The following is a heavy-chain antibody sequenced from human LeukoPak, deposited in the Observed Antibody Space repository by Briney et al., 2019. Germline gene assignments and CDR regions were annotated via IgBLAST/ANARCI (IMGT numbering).Heavy chain of an antibody. D-gene: IGHD6-19*01. CDR1: GFTFSSYA. CDR2: ISHDGSHQ. J-gene: IGHJ4*02. CDR3: ARGPSRGQWLVRSDFDY. Sequence: GGSLRLSCAASGFTFSSYAMHWVRQAPGKGLEWVAVISHDGSHQNYADSVKGRFTISRDNSKNTLYLQMNSLRAEDTAVYYCARGPSRGQWLVRSDFDYWGQGTLVTVSS. V-gene: IGHV3-30*04.